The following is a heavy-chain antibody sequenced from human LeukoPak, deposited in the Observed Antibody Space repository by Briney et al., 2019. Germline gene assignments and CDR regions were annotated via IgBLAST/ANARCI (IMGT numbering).Heavy chain of an antibody. V-gene: IGHV5-51*01. Sequence: NHGESLKISCKGSGYSFTSYWIGWVRQVPGKGLEWMGIIYPGDSDTRYSPSFQGQVTISADKSISTAYLQWSSLKASDTAMYYCARRVSSSGFDAFDVWGQGTMVTVSS. J-gene: IGHJ3*01. CDR1: GYSFTSYW. CDR3: ARRVSSSGFDAFDV. D-gene: IGHD5-12*01. CDR2: IYPGDSDT.